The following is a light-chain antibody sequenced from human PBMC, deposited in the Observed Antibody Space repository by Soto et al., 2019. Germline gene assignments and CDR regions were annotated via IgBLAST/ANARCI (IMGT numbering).Light chain of an antibody. CDR1: QSVGSRY. CDR2: GAS. Sequence: EIVLTQSPGTLSLSPGERVTLSCRASQSVGSRYLAWYQQKPGQAPRLLIYGASTRATGIPDRFSGSGSGTDFTLTISRLEPEDFAVYYCQQYGRSPPMTFGQGTRLEIK. V-gene: IGKV3-20*01. CDR3: QQYGRSPPMT. J-gene: IGKJ5*01.